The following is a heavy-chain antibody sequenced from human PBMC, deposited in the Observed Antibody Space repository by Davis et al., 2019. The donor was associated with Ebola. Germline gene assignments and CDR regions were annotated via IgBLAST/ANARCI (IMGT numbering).Heavy chain of an antibody. J-gene: IGHJ3*02. V-gene: IGHV3-30-3*01. D-gene: IGHD6-13*01. CDR2: TSDAGTKK. Sequence: GESLKISCAASGFIFSHHAMHWVRQAPGIGPQWVATTSDAGTKKYYADSVKGRFTISRDNSKSTPYLQMNSLRPEDTAVYYCARDLVGYSSSWYLSDAFDIWGQGTMVTVSS. CDR1: GFIFSHHA. CDR3: ARDLVGYSSSWYLSDAFDI.